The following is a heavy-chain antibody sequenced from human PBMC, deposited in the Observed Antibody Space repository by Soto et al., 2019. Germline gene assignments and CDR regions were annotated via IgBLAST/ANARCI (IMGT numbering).Heavy chain of an antibody. CDR2: IIPIFDTA. Sequence: QVPLVQSGAEVKKPGSSLKVSCKASGGTFSSYAISWVRQAPGQGLEWMGGIIPIFDTADYAQKFQGRVTNTADESTNTAYMELSSLRSEDTAVYYCAGHSSGVPGYYYDMDFWGQGTTVTVSS. J-gene: IGHJ6*02. CDR1: GGTFSSYA. D-gene: IGHD3-22*01. CDR3: AGHSSGVPGYYYDMDF. V-gene: IGHV1-69*12.